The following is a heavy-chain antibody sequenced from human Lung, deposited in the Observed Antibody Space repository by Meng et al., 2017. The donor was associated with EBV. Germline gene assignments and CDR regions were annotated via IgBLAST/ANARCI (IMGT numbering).Heavy chain of an antibody. CDR2: MSPNSGDT. CDR1: GYTFTSVD. V-gene: IGHV1-8*01. Sequence: QVHLVQSGTEVKKXXXXXKVSCTSSGYTFTSVDIHWVRQATGQGLEWMGWMSPNSGDTGYAQKFQGRVTMTRNKSIDTAYMELSSLRSEDTAIYYCASAEKGSFDYWGQGTLVTVSS. D-gene: IGHD1-14*01. CDR3: ASAEKGSFDY. J-gene: IGHJ4*02.